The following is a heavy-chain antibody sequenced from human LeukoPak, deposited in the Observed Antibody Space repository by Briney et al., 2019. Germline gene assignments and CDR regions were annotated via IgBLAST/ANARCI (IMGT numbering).Heavy chain of an antibody. J-gene: IGHJ4*02. CDR3: ASSGPIYYDSSGEYYFDY. CDR2: IYYSGST. V-gene: IGHV4-39*07. Sequence: PSETLSLTCTVSGGSISSSSYYWGWIRQPPGKGLEWIGSIYYSGSTYYNPSLKSRVTISVDTSKNQFSLKLSSVTAADTAVYYCASSGPIYYDSSGEYYFDYWGQGTLVTVSS. D-gene: IGHD3-22*01. CDR1: GGSISSSSYY.